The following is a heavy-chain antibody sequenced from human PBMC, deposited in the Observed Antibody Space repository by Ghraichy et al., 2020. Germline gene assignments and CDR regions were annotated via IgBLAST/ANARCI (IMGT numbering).Heavy chain of an antibody. D-gene: IGHD2-15*01. CDR1: GGSISGYQ. V-gene: IGHV4-4*07. Sequence: SETLSLTCTVSGGSISGYQWSWIRQPAGTGLEWIGRISTSGGTHYNTSLKSRVTMSVDTSKNQFSLILTSVTAADTALYYCARDSGTTYCSGGRGYFNWFDPWGPGTLVIVSS. J-gene: IGHJ5*02. CDR2: ISTSGGT. CDR3: ARDSGTTYCSGGRGYFNWFDP.